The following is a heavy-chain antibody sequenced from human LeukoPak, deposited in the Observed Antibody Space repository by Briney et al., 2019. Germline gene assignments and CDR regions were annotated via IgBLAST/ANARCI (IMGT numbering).Heavy chain of an antibody. Sequence: PGGSLRLSCAASGFTFSSYSMNWVRQAPGKGLEWVSSISSSSSYIYYADSVKGRFTISRDNAKNSLYLQMNSLRAEDTAVYYCARDHHSSGWYPFDYWGQGTLDTVSS. CDR3: ARDHHSSGWYPFDY. CDR2: ISSSSSYI. V-gene: IGHV3-21*01. J-gene: IGHJ4*02. CDR1: GFTFSSYS. D-gene: IGHD6-19*01.